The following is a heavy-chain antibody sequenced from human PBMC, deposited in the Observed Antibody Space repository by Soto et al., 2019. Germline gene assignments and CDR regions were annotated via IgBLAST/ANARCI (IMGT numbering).Heavy chain of an antibody. CDR3: VKEGEGVRYNYNIRSDS. Sequence: QVQLVESGGGVVHPGRSLRLSCVASGIDLENYGIHWVRQAPGEGLEWVAVISSDGTTKSYIDSVRGRFTISRDNSRRTVFLQMTSHRREDTVMYDCVKEGEGVRYNYNIRSDSWGQGTQVTVSS. J-gene: IGHJ4*02. CDR2: ISSDGTTK. V-gene: IGHV3-30*18. D-gene: IGHD5-18*01. CDR1: GIDLENYG.